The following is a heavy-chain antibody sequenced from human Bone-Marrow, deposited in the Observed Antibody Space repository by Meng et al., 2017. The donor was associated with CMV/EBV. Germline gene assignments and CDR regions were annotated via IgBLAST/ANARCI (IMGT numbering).Heavy chain of an antibody. Sequence: GESLKISCAASGFTFSSYAMHWVRQAPGKGLEWVAVISYDGSNKYYADSVRGRFTISRDTSTNYVFLQMNRLRPDDTATYYCAREGWGGSGRPFASWGQGTPVTVSS. V-gene: IGHV3-30*04. CDR1: GFTFSSYA. D-gene: IGHD3-10*01. CDR3: AREGWGGSGRPFAS. CDR2: ISYDGSNK. J-gene: IGHJ4*02.